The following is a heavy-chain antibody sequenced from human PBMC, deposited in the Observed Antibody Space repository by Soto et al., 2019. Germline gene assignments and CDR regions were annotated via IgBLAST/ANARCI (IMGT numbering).Heavy chain of an antibody. Sequence: SETLSLTCTFSVVSISSGGYYCSWIRQHPGKGLEWIGYIYYSGSTSYNPSLKSRVTISVDTSKNQFSLKLSSVTAADTAVYYCARDSGAAATEYWGQGTLVNVSS. CDR1: VVSISSGGYY. CDR2: IYYSGST. D-gene: IGHD6-13*01. J-gene: IGHJ4*02. CDR3: ARDSGAAATEY. V-gene: IGHV4-31*03.